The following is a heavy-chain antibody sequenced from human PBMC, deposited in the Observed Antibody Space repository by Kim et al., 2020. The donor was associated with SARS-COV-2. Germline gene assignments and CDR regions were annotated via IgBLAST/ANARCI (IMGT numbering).Heavy chain of an antibody. D-gene: IGHD3-10*01. CDR2: IKQDGSEK. V-gene: IGHV3-7*03. CDR3: ARGPVIWFGELLPSGAYYYGMDV. Sequence: SRYWMSWVRQAPGKGLEWVANIKQDGSEKYYVDSVKGRFTISRDNAKNSLYLQMNSLRAEDTAVYYCARGPVIWFGELLPSGAYYYGMDV. CDR1: SRYW. J-gene: IGHJ6*01.